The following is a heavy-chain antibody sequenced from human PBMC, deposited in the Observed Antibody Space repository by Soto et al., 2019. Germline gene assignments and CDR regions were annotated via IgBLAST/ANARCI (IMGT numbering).Heavy chain of an antibody. CDR3: ARQGYRAAAGYNWFEP. CDR1: GGSISSSSYY. Sequence: SETLSLTCTVSGGSISSSSYYWGWIRQPPGKGLEWIGSIYYSGSTYYNPSLKSRVTISVDTSKNQFSLKLSSVTAADTAVYYCARQGYRAAAGYNWFEPWGQGTLVTVSS. J-gene: IGHJ5*02. CDR2: IYYSGST. D-gene: IGHD6-13*01. V-gene: IGHV4-39*01.